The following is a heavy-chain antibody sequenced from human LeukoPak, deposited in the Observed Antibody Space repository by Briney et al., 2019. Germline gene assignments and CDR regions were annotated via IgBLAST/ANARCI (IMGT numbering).Heavy chain of an antibody. CDR1: GGSISSYY. CDR3: ARVPVSGANYKAFYFDY. J-gene: IGHJ4*02. Sequence: SETLSLTCTVSGGSISSYYWSWIRQPPGKGLEWIGYIYYSGSTNYNPSLKSRVTISVDTSKNQFSLKLSSVTAADTAVYYCARVPVSGANYKAFYFDYWGQGTLVTVSS. CDR2: IYYSGST. V-gene: IGHV4-59*01. D-gene: IGHD4/OR15-4a*01.